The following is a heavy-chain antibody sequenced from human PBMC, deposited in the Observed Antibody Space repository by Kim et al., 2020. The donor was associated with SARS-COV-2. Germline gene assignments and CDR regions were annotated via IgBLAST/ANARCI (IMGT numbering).Heavy chain of an antibody. CDR3: AKEEWFGAGTS. Sequence: GGSLRLSCAASGFNFTTHAMAWVRQPAGAGLEWISSLSVNSNSTSYADSVRGRFAISGDTSKTTLYLQMTSLRAEDTAVYFCAKEEWFGAGTSWGPGTLV. CDR1: GFNFTTHA. J-gene: IGHJ1*01. CDR2: LSVNSNST. V-gene: IGHV3-23*01. D-gene: IGHD3-10*01.